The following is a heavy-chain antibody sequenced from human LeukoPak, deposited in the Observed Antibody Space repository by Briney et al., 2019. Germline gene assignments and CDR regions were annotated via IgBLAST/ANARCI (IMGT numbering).Heavy chain of an antibody. Sequence: SETLSLTCTVSGGSISSGGYYWSWIRQPPGKGLEWIGSIYYSGTTYYNPSLKSRVTISVDTSKNQFSLKLSSVTAADTAVYYCARAIDIVATIAPFDYWGQGTLVTVSS. CDR3: ARAIDIVATIAPFDY. CDR2: IYYSGTT. V-gene: IGHV4-39*07. J-gene: IGHJ4*02. D-gene: IGHD5-12*01. CDR1: GGSISSGGYY.